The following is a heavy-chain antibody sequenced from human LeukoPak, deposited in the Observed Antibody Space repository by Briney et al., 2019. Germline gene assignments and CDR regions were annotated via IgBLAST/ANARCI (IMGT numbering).Heavy chain of an antibody. D-gene: IGHD5-18*01. V-gene: IGHV3-48*01. CDR2: ISSSSSTI. J-gene: IGHJ6*02. Sequence: PGGSLRLSCAASGFTFSSYSMTWVRQAPGKGLEWVSYISSSSSTIYYADSVKGRFTISRDNAKNSLYLQMNSLRAEDTAVYYCARDLDTALIDYYYYGMDVWGQGTTVTVSS. CDR3: ARDLDTALIDYYYYGMDV. CDR1: GFTFSSYS.